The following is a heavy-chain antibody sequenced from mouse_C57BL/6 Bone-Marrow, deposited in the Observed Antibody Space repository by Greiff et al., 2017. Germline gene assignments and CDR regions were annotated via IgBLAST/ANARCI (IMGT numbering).Heavy chain of an antibody. CDR2: IDPSDSYT. V-gene: IGHV1-69*01. CDR1: GYTFTSYW. Sequence: VKLQQPGAELVMPGASVKLSCKASGYTFTSYWMHWVKQRPGQGLEWIGEIDPSDSYTNYNQKFEGKSTLTVDKSSSTAYMQLSSLTSEDSAVYYCARELYYGYDGFAYWGQGTLVTVSA. D-gene: IGHD2-2*01. J-gene: IGHJ3*01. CDR3: ARELYYGYDGFAY.